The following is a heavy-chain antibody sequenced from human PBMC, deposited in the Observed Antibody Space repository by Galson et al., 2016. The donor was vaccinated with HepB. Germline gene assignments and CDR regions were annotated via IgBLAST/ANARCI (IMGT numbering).Heavy chain of an antibody. D-gene: IGHD3-16*01. CDR3: AGGPMRRG. V-gene: IGHV3-53*01. CDR2: IYSGGDT. CDR1: GFTVSNNY. J-gene: IGHJ4*02. Sequence: SLRLSCAASGFTVSNNYMSWVRQAPGKGLQWVSLIYSGGDTDYADSVKGRFTISRDSSKNTVYLQMNSLIDEDTAVYYCAGGPMRRGWGQGTLVTVSS.